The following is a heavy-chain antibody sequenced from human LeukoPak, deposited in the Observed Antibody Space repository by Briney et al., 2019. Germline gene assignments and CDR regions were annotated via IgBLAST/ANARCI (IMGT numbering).Heavy chain of an antibody. D-gene: IGHD3-10*01. Sequence: ASVKVSCKVSGYTLTELSMHWVRQAPGKALEWMGGFDPEDGETIYAQKFQGRVTMTEDTSTDTAYMELSSLRSEDTAVYYCATDGTWFGELYGMDVWGQGTTVTVSS. CDR3: ATDGTWFGELYGMDV. CDR1: GYTLTELS. CDR2: FDPEDGET. V-gene: IGHV1-24*01. J-gene: IGHJ6*02.